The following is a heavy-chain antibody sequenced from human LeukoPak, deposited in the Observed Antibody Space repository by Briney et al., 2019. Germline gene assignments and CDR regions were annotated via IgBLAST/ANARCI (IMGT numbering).Heavy chain of an antibody. V-gene: IGHV4-59*11. D-gene: IGHD3-10*01. J-gene: IGHJ4*02. CDR2: IYYSGST. CDR3: GGGGGQLWFGKLFTFDY. CDR1: GGSISSHY. Sequence: AETLSLTCTVSGGSISSHYWSWIRQPPGKGLEWIGYIYYSGSTNYNPSLKSRVTISVDTSKNHFSLKQSSVTAAHRAVYYCGGGGGQLWFGKLFTFDYWGQGTLVTVSS.